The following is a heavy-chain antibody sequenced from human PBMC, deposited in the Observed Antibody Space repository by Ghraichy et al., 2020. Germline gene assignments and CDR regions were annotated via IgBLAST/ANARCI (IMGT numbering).Heavy chain of an antibody. CDR2: ISYDGSIK. J-gene: IGHJ5*02. V-gene: IGHV3-30*18. CDR1: GFTFSTYG. Sequence: GGSLRLSCAASGFTFSTYGMHWVRQAPGKGLEWVAVISYDGSIKNYVDSVKGRFTISRDTSKNTLYLQMNSLRPEDTAVYFCAKVWARCSGGTCYSRGDGNESWGQGTLVTVSS. D-gene: IGHD2-15*01. CDR3: AKVWARCSGGTCYSRGDGNES.